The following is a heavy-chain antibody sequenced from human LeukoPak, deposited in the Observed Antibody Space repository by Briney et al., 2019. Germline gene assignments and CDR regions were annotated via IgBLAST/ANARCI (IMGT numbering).Heavy chain of an antibody. D-gene: IGHD3-10*01. CDR1: GFTFSSYA. CDR2: ISGSGGST. Sequence: GGSLRLSCAASGFTFSSYAMSWVRQAPGKGLEWVSAISGSGGSTYYADSVKGRFTISRDNSKNTLYLQMNSLRVEDTVVYYCAKDHLLWFGAQDYFDYWGQGTLVTVSS. CDR3: AKDHLLWFGAQDYFDY. J-gene: IGHJ4*02. V-gene: IGHV3-23*01.